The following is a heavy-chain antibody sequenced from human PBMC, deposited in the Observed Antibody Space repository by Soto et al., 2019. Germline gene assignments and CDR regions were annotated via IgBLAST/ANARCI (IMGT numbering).Heavy chain of an antibody. D-gene: IGHD5-12*01. Sequence: EVQLLESGGGLVQPGGSLRLSCAASGFTFSSYAMSWVRQAPGKGLEWVSTISGSGSSTYYEDSVKGRFTISRDNSKVSSPLPMISLRAEDTVLYYCAQDLVNVDLDAFAFLGPGTMFTVSS. V-gene: IGHV3-23*01. J-gene: IGHJ3*01. CDR3: AQDLVNVDLDAFAF. CDR2: ISGSGSST. CDR1: GFTFSSYA.